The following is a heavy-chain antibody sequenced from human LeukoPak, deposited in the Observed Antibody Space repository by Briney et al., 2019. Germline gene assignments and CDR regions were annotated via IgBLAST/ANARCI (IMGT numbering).Heavy chain of an antibody. D-gene: IGHD3-10*02. CDR3: AREQLWSGPKRFDS. CDR1: GDSVSSKSGG. CDR2: TYYTSKWYN. J-gene: IGHJ5*01. V-gene: IGHV6-1*01. Sequence: SQTLSLTCGISGDSVSSKSGGWSCIRQSPSRGLEWLGRTYYTSKWYNEYAVSMKSRITINSDTSKNQLSLHLDSVTPEDTAVYYCAREQLWSGPKRFDSGGQGTLVTVSS.